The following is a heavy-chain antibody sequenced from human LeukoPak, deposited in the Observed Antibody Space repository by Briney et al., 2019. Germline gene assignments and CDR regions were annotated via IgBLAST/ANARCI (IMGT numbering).Heavy chain of an antibody. V-gene: IGHV3-11*06. Sequence: GGSLRLSCAASGFTFSDYYMSWIRQAPGKGLEWVSYISSSSSYTNYADSVKGRFTISRDNAKNSLYLQMNSLRAEDTAVYYCVREDYYDGSGFPYYYDYWGQGTLVTVSS. CDR2: ISSSSSYT. CDR3: VREDYYDGSGFPYYYDY. D-gene: IGHD3-22*01. CDR1: GFTFSDYY. J-gene: IGHJ4*02.